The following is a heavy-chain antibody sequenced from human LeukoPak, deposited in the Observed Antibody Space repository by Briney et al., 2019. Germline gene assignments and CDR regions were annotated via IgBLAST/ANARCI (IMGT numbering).Heavy chain of an antibody. Sequence: GGSLRLSCAASGFTFSSYAMHWVRQAPGKGLEWVAVISYDGSNKYYADSVEGRFTISRDNSKNTLYLQMNSLRAEDTAVYYCARAARGSSYYYDSSGYYYGHYYYYGMDVWGQGTTVTVSS. CDR1: GFTFSSYA. V-gene: IGHV3-30-3*01. CDR2: ISYDGSNK. CDR3: ARAARGSSYYYDSSGYYYGHYYYYGMDV. D-gene: IGHD3-22*01. J-gene: IGHJ6*02.